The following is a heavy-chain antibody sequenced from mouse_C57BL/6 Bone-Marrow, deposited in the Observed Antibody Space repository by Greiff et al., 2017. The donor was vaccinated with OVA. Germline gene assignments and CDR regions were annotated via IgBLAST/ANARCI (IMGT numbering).Heavy chain of an antibody. J-gene: IGHJ4*01. D-gene: IGHD1-1*01. CDR2: IYPRSGNT. Sequence: QVQLKQSGAELARPGASVKLSCKASGYTFTSYGISWVKQRTGQGLEWIGEIYPRSGNTYYNEKFKGKATLTADKSSSTAYMELRSLTSEDSAVYFCARGRITTVVPYYYAMDYWGQGTSVTVSS. V-gene: IGHV1-81*01. CDR3: ARGRITTVVPYYYAMDY. CDR1: GYTFTSYG.